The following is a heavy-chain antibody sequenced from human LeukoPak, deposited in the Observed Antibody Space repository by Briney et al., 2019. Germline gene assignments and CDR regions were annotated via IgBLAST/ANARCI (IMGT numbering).Heavy chain of an antibody. CDR3: ARGTWGYCSGGSCYPFDY. J-gene: IGHJ4*02. CDR1: GGSVNSGSSY. V-gene: IGHV4-61*01. Sequence: SETLSLTCTVSGGSVNSGSSYWSWIRQPPGKGLEWIRHIYYSGSTNYNPSLKSRVTISVDTSKNQFSLKLSSVTAADTAVYYCARGTWGYCSGGSCYPFDYWGQGTLVTVSS. CDR2: IYYSGST. D-gene: IGHD2-15*01.